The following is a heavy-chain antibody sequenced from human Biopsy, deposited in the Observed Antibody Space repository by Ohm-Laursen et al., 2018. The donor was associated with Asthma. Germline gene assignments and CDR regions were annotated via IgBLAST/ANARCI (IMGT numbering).Heavy chain of an antibody. Sequence: TLSCNCTVSGASIKTDDHYWSWLRQPPGKGLERFGFIHYSGSTSYNPPLKGGVTISVDTSKNQFSLKLSSVTAADTPPYYCSLHPAGLSSYCFPTWGQGTLVTVSS. D-gene: IGHD2-21*02. CDR2: IHYSGST. J-gene: IGHJ4*02. V-gene: IGHV4-30-4*01. CDR1: GASIKTDDHY. CDR3: SLHPAGLSSYCFPT.